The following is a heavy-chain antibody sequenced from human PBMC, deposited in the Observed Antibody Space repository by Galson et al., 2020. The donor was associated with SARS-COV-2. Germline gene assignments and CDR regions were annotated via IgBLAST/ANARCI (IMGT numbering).Heavy chain of an antibody. CDR2: INHSGST. V-gene: IGHV4-34*01. D-gene: IGHD3-22*01. CDR3: ARAGRYYYDSSGYYY. CDR1: GGSFSGYY. Sequence: SETLSLTCAVYGGSFSGYYWSWIRQPPGKGLEWIGEINHSGSTNYNPSLKSRVTISVDTSKNQFSLKLSSVTAADTVVYYCARAGRYYYDSSGYYYWGQGTLVTVSS. J-gene: IGHJ4*02.